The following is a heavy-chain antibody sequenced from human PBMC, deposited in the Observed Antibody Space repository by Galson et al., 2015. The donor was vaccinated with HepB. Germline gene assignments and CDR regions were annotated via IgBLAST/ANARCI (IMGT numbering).Heavy chain of an antibody. Sequence: SVKVSCKASGGTFSSYAISWVRQAPGQGLEWMGRIIPILGIANYAQKFQGRVTITADKSTSTAYMELSSLRSEDTAVYYCARDRGPYYYDSSGFDYWGQGALVTVSS. CDR3: ARDRGPYYYDSSGFDY. D-gene: IGHD3-22*01. V-gene: IGHV1-69*04. CDR1: GGTFSSYA. CDR2: IIPILGIA. J-gene: IGHJ4*02.